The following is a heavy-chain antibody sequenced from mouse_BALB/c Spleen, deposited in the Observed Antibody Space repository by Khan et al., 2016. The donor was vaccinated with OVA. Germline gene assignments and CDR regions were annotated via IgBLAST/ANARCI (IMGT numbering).Heavy chain of an antibody. J-gene: IGHJ3*01. D-gene: IGHD2-1*01. V-gene: IGHV1S137*01. CDR3: VRGIGKSLFAY. Sequence: QVQLQQSGAEVVRPGVSVKISCKGSGYTFTDFAMHWVKQSRAKGLEWLGVISTYYGDADYNHKFRDTATMTVDKSSSTAYMELDGLTSDDSAIYYCVRGIGKSLFAYWGQGTLVTVSA. CDR1: GYTFTDFA. CDR2: ISTYYGDA.